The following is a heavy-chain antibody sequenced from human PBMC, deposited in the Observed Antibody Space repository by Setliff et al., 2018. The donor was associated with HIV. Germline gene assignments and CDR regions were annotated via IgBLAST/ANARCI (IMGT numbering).Heavy chain of an antibody. D-gene: IGHD5-18*01. CDR1: GFTFSSYA. Sequence: PGGSLRLSCAASGFTFSSYAMHWVRQAPGKGLEWVAVISYDGSNKYYADSVKGRFTISRDNSKNTLYLQMNSLRAEDTAVYYCAGGYSYGIGFDYWGQGTLVTVSS. V-gene: IGHV3-30*04. CDR3: AGGYSYGIGFDY. J-gene: IGHJ4*02. CDR2: ISYDGSNK.